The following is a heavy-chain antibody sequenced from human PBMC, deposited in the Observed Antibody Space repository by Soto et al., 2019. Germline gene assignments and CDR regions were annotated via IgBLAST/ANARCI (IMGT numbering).Heavy chain of an antibody. V-gene: IGHV3-33*01. Sequence: GESLKISCAASGFTFSSYGMHWVRQAPGKGLEWVAVIWYDGSNKYYADSVKGRFTISRDNSKNTLYLQMNSLRAEDTAVYYCARGSGLSMFDYWGQGTLVTVSS. CDR2: IWYDGSNK. CDR1: GFTFSSYG. CDR3: ARGSGLSMFDY. J-gene: IGHJ4*02.